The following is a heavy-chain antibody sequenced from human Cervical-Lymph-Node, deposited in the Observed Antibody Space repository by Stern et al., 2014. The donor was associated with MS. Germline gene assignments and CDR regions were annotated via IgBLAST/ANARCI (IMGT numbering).Heavy chain of an antibody. CDR2: IYYSGST. D-gene: IGHD4-17*01. V-gene: IGHV4-59*01. CDR1: GGSISSYY. J-gene: IGHJ4*02. CDR3: ARGYTVTTPDH. Sequence: QVQLQESGPGLVKPSETLSLTCTVSGGSISSYYWTWIRHPPGKGLEWIGYIYYSGSTLYNPSLKSRVTISVDTSKNQFSLKLSSVTAADTAVYYCARGYTVTTPDHWGQGTLVTVSS.